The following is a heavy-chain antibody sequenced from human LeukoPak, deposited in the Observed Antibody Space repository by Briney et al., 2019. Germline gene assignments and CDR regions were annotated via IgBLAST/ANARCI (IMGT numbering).Heavy chain of an antibody. D-gene: IGHD3-3*01. CDR1: GYTFTGYY. J-gene: IGHJ4*02. CDR3: ARNVKLEWLFPTPNYFDY. Sequence: VASVKVSCKASGYTFTGYYMHWVRQAPGQGLEWMGWINPNSGGTNYAQKFQGRVTMTRNTSISTAYMELSSLRSEDTAVYYCARNVKLEWLFPTPNYFDYWGQGTLVTVSS. CDR2: INPNSGGT. V-gene: IGHV1-2*02.